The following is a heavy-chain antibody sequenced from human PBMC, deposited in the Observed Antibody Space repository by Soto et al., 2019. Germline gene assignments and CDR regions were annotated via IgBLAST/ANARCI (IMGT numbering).Heavy chain of an antibody. CDR3: AKGRTSMVSFDY. CDR2: ISGSGGST. CDR1: GFTFSSYA. Sequence: GGSLRLSCAASGFTFSSYAMSWVRQAPGKGLEWVSAISGSGGSTYYADSVKGRFTFSRDTSKNTLYLQMNSLRAEDTAVYYCAKGRTSMVSFDYWGQGTLVTVSS. V-gene: IGHV3-23*01. D-gene: IGHD5-18*01. J-gene: IGHJ4*02.